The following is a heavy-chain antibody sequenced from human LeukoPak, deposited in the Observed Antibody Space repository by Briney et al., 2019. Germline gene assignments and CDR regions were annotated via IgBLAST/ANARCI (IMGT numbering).Heavy chain of an antibody. Sequence: SETLSLTCTVSGGSISSYYWSWIRQPPGKGLEWIGRIYTSGSTNYNPSLKSRVTISVDTSKNQFSLKLSSVTAADTAVYYCARDGGSYYSPDAFDIWGQGTMVTVSS. CDR1: GGSISSYY. CDR2: IYTSGST. D-gene: IGHD1-26*01. J-gene: IGHJ3*02. CDR3: ARDGGSYYSPDAFDI. V-gene: IGHV4-4*08.